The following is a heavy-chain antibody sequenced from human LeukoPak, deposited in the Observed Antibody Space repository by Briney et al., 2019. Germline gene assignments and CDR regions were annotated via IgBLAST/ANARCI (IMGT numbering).Heavy chain of an antibody. CDR2: IFSNDEK. J-gene: IGHJ4*02. V-gene: IGHV2-26*01. D-gene: IGHD1-14*01. CDR1: GFSLSNARMG. CDR3: ARGTPGAYDY. Sequence: ESGHTLVNPTETLTLTCTVSGFSLSNARMGVTWIRQPPGKALEWLAQIFSNDEKSYSTSLKSRLTISKDTSKSQVVLTMANMDPVDTATYYCARGTPGAYDYWGQGTLVAVSS.